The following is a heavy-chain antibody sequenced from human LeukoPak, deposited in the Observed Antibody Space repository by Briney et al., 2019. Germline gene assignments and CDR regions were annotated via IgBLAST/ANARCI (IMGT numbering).Heavy chain of an antibody. CDR3: ARGAPGSYFPY. J-gene: IGHJ4*02. CDR1: GGSISSSSYY. CDR2: IYYSGST. Sequence: SETLSLTCTVSGGSISSSSYYWGWIRQPPGKGLEWIGSIYYSGSTYYNPSLKSRVTISVDTSKNQFSLKLSSVTAADTAVYYCARGAPGSYFPYWGQGTLVTVSS. V-gene: IGHV4-39*07. D-gene: IGHD1-26*01.